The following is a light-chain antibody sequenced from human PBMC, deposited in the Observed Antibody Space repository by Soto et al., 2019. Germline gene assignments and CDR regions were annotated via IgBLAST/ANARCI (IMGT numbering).Light chain of an antibody. J-gene: IGKJ1*01. V-gene: IGKV1-5*03. CDR3: QQYNSYPCT. CDR1: QSISSW. Sequence: DIQMTQSPSTLSASVGDRVTITCRASQSISSWLAWYQQKPGKAPNLLIYKASSLESGVPSRFSGSGSWTEFTRTISSLQPDDFETYYWQQYNSYPCTFGQGTKVEIK. CDR2: KAS.